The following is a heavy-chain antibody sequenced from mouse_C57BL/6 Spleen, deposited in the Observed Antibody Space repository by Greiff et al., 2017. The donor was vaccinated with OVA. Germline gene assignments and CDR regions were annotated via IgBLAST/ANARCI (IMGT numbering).Heavy chain of an antibody. V-gene: IGHV1-53*01. D-gene: IGHD2-3*01. Sequence: QVQLQQPGTELVKPGASVKLSCKASGYTFTSYWMHWVKQRPGQGLEWIGNINPSNGGTNYNEKFKTKATLPVDKSSSTAYMELRSLTSEDSAVYFCAREGDGYGDYWGQGTSVTVSS. CDR3: AREGDGYGDY. J-gene: IGHJ4*01. CDR1: GYTFTSYW. CDR2: INPSNGGT.